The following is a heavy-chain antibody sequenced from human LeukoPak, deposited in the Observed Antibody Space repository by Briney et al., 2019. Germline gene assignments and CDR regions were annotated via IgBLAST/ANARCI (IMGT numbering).Heavy chain of an antibody. CDR1: GFTFTTYA. CDR2: ISASCGST. Sequence: PGGSLRLSCAASGFTFTTYAMSWVRQAPGKGLEWVSSISASCGSTYYAHSVKGRFTISRDNSNHTLYLQMNSLRAEDTAIYYCAPSGHFYKNWGQGTLVTVSS. CDR3: APSGHFYKN. V-gene: IGHV3-23*01. D-gene: IGHD3-3*02. J-gene: IGHJ4*02.